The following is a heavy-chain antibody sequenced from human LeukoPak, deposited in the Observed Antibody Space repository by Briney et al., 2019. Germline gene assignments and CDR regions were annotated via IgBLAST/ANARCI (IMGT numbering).Heavy chain of an antibody. CDR1: GFTFSSYS. CDR3: AIIGGVGATNDY. V-gene: IGHV3-21*01. J-gene: IGHJ4*02. CDR2: ISSSSSYI. D-gene: IGHD1-26*01. Sequence: PGGSLRLSCAASGFTFSSYSMNWVRQAPGKGLEWVSSISSSSSYIYYADSVKGRFTISRDNAKNSLYLQMNSLRAEDTAVYYCAIIGGVGATNDYWGQGTLVTVSS.